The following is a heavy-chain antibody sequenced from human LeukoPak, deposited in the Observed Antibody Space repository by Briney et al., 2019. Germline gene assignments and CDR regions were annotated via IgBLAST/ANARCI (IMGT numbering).Heavy chain of an antibody. J-gene: IGHJ4*02. CDR2: VYYTEYT. V-gene: IGHV4-59*01. CDR3: ARDIRRHGESGYGFDY. CDR1: NGSISSDY. D-gene: IGHD5-12*01. Sequence: SETLSLTCSVSNGSISSDYWSWIRQPPGKGLEWIGNVYYTEYTNYNPSFKSRVTISQDTSKNQFSLKLTSLTAADTAIYYCARDIRRHGESGYGFDYLGQGIRVTVSS.